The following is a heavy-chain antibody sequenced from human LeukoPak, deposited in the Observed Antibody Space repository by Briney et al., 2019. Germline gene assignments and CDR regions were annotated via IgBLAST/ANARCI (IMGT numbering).Heavy chain of an antibody. D-gene: IGHD2-21*02. Sequence: GGSLRLSCVASGFTFNSYSMSWVRQAPGKGLEWVSLISNGGTTYYADSVKGRCTISRDISENTLYLQMNSLRAEDTAVYYCAKEARQCGPDCFSLLDCGGQGTLVTVSS. CDR3: AKEARQCGPDCFSLLDC. CDR2: ISNGGTT. J-gene: IGHJ4*02. CDR1: GFTFNSYS. V-gene: IGHV3-23*01.